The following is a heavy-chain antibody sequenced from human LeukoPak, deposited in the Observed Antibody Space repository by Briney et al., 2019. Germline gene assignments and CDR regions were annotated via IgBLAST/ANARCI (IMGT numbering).Heavy chain of an antibody. J-gene: IGHJ4*02. CDR1: GSTFSSYA. V-gene: IGHV3-30*04. D-gene: IGHD3-22*01. Sequence: GGSLRLSCAASGSTFSSYAMHWVRQAPGKGLEWVAVISYDGSNKYYADSVKGRFTISRDNSKNTLYLQMNSLRAEDTAVYYCARDLYYYDSSGYPTGYWGQGTLVTVSS. CDR3: ARDLYYYDSSGYPTGY. CDR2: ISYDGSNK.